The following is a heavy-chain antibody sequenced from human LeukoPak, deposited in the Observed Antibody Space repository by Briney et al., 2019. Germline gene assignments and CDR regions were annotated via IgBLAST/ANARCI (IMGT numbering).Heavy chain of an antibody. D-gene: IGHD2-2*01. V-gene: IGHV4-39*01. Sequence: SETLSLTCTVSGGSISSSSYYWGWIRQPPGKGLEWIGSIYYSGSTYYNPSLKSRVTISVDTSKSQFSLKLSSVTAADTAVYYCARLSPIVVVPAASFDYWGQGTLVTVSS. J-gene: IGHJ4*02. CDR1: GGSISSSSYY. CDR2: IYYSGST. CDR3: ARLSPIVVVPAASFDY.